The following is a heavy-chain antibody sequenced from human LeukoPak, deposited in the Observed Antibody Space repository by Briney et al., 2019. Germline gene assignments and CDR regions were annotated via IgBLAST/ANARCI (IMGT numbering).Heavy chain of an antibody. Sequence: SVKVSCKASGGTFSSYAISWMRQAPGQGFEWMGGIIPIFGTANYAQKFQGRVTITADESTSTAYMELSSLRSEDTAVYYCARVNGDYHFDYWGQGTLVTVSS. V-gene: IGHV1-69*13. J-gene: IGHJ4*02. CDR3: ARVNGDYHFDY. D-gene: IGHD4-17*01. CDR2: IIPIFGTA. CDR1: GGTFSSYA.